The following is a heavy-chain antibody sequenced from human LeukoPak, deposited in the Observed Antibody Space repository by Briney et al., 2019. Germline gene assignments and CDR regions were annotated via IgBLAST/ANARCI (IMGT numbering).Heavy chain of an antibody. CDR2: ISGSGGST. CDR3: ARREVIRFLEWSFDY. D-gene: IGHD3-3*01. Sequence: GGSLRLSCAASGFTFSSYAMSWVRQAPGKGLEWVSAISGSGGSTYYADSVKGRFTISRDNSKNTLYLQMNSLRAEDTAVYYCARREVIRFLEWSFDYWGQGTLVTVSS. J-gene: IGHJ4*02. CDR1: GFTFSSYA. V-gene: IGHV3-23*01.